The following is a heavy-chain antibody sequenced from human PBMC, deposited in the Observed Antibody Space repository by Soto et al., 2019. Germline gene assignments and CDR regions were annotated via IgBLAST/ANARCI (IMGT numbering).Heavy chain of an antibody. J-gene: IGHJ5*02. CDR2: ISGSGGST. D-gene: IGHD2-2*02. V-gene: IGHV3-23*01. Sequence: GGSLRLSCAASGFTFSSYAMSWVRQAPGKGLEWVSAISGSGGSTYYADSVKGRFTISRDNSKNTLYLQMNSLRAEDTAVYYCAKVMDIVVVPAAITYNWFDPWGQGTLVTVSS. CDR1: GFTFSSYA. CDR3: AKVMDIVVVPAAITYNWFDP.